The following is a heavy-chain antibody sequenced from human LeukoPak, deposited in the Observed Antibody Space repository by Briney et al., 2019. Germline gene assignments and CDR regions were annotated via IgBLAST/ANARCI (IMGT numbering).Heavy chain of an antibody. CDR3: ATTSSIAAPGYFDY. Sequence: GESLKISCKGSGYRFTSYWIGWARQMPGKGLEWMGIIYPGDSDTRYSPSFQGHVTISADKSISTAYLQWSSLKASDTAMYYCATTSSIAAPGYFDYWGQGTLVTVSS. CDR2: IYPGDSDT. V-gene: IGHV5-51*01. CDR1: GYRFTSYW. D-gene: IGHD6-6*01. J-gene: IGHJ4*02.